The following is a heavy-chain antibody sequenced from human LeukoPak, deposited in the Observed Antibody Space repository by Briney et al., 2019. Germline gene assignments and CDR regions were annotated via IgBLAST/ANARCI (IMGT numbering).Heavy chain of an antibody. Sequence: PGGSLRLSCAASGFTFDDYAMHWVRQAPGKGLEWVSGISWNSGSIGYADSVKGRFTISRDNAKNSLYLQMNSLRAEDTAVYYCARPEGSSVEYWGQGTLVTVSS. D-gene: IGHD6-6*01. J-gene: IGHJ4*02. V-gene: IGHV3-9*01. CDR3: ARPEGSSVEY. CDR2: ISWNSGSI. CDR1: GFTFDDYA.